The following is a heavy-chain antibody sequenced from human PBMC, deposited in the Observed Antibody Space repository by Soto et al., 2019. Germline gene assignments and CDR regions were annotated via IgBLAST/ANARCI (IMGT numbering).Heavy chain of an antibody. CDR1: GYAFTTSA. D-gene: IGHD1-26*01. V-gene: IGHV1-3*01. J-gene: IGHJ5*02. CDR3: ARASGRSKLLPFYFDP. Sequence: QVHLVQSGAEVQKPGASVRISCQASGYAFTTSAIHWVRQAPGQSLEWMGWINPATGDTKYSQNVRGRVTFALDTSATTAYMDLRSLAYHATAVYYCARASGRSKLLPFYFDPWGQGTQVTVSS. CDR2: INPATGDT.